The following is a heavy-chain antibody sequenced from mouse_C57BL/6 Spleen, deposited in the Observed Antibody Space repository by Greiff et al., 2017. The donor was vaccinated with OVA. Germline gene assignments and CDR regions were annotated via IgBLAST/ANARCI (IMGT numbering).Heavy chain of an antibody. CDR1: GYTFTDYY. V-gene: IGHV1-26*01. J-gene: IGHJ4*01. CDR2: INPNNGGT. Sequence: EVQLQQSGPELVKPGASVKISCKASGYTFTDYYMNWVKQSHGKSLEWIGDINPNNGGTSYNQKFKGKATLTVDKSSSTAYMELRSLTSEDSAVYYCARVLLPKMDYWGQGTSVTVSS. D-gene: IGHD1-1*01. CDR3: ARVLLPKMDY.